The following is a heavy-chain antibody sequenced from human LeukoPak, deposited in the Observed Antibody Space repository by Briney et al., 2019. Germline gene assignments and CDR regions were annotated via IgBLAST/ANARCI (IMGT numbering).Heavy chain of an antibody. Sequence: SETLSLTCAVSGYSISSGYYWGWIRQPPGQGLEWIGSIYHSGSTYYNPSLKSRVTISVDTSKNQFSLNLSSVTAADTAVYYCASTPTSSGSYFWFDPWGQGTLVTVSS. J-gene: IGHJ5*02. CDR1: GYSISSGYY. D-gene: IGHD1-26*01. CDR3: ASTPTSSGSYFWFDP. CDR2: IYHSGST. V-gene: IGHV4-38-2*01.